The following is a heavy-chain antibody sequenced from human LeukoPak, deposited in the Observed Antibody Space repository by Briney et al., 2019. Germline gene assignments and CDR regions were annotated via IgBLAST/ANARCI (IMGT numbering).Heavy chain of an antibody. CDR1: GYTFTSHD. J-gene: IGHJ3*02. CDR3: ARVHAGWPAFDI. V-gene: IGHV1-8*01. Sequence: GASVKVSCKAPGYTFTSHDINWVRPATGQGLEWMGWMNPNSGNTGYAQKFQGRVTMTRNTSISTAYMELSSLRSEDTAVYYCARVHAGWPAFDIWGQGTMVTVSS. D-gene: IGHD5-24*01. CDR2: MNPNSGNT.